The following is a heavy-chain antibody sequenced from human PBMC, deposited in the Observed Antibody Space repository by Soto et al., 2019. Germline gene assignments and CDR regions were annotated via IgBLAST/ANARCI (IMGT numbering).Heavy chain of an antibody. D-gene: IGHD2-2*03. Sequence: GGNLRLSCAASGFTFSTYWMHWIRQVPGKGLEWVSRINSDASHTYYADSVKGRFTISRDNAKNTLHLEMNSLRAEDTAVYYCVRDGNCITTRCYGNCFDRWGQGTLATVSS. CDR2: INSDASHT. V-gene: IGHV3-74*01. CDR1: GFTFSTYW. CDR3: VRDGNCITTRCYGNCFDR. J-gene: IGHJ5*02.